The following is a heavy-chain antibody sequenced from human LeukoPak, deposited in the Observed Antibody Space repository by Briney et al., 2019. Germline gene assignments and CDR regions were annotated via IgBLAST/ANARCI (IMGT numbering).Heavy chain of an antibody. CDR2: ISYDGSNK. D-gene: IGHD1-1*01. V-gene: IGHV3-30*18. CDR3: AKVPQGNWNSSY. Sequence: GGSLRLSCAAPGCTFSSYGVHWVRQAPGKGLEWVAVISYDGSNKYYADSVKGRFTISRDNSKNTLYLQMNSLRAEDTAVYYCAKVPQGNWNSSYWGQGTLVTVSS. J-gene: IGHJ4*02. CDR1: GCTFSSYG.